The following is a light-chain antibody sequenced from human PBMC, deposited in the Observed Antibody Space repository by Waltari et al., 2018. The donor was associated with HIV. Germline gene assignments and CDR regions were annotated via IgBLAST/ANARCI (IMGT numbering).Light chain of an antibody. CDR3: CSYGGTYNV. V-gene: IGLV2-11*01. CDR2: EVS. Sequence: QSALTQPRSVSGSPGQSVTISCTGTSSDVGGYKSVSWYTQPPGKAPKLLIYEVSKWPSGVPDRFSGSKSGNTASLTISGLRADDEADYYCCSYGGTYNVFGTGTKVTIL. J-gene: IGLJ1*01. CDR1: SSDVGGYKS.